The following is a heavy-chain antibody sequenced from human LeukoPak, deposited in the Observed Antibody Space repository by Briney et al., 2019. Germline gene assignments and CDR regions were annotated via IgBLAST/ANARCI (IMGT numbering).Heavy chain of an antibody. CDR2: IYHSGST. Sequence: SETLSLTCTVSGGSISSGGYYWSWIRQPPGKGLEWIGYIYHSGSTYYNPSLKSQVTISVDRSKNQFPLKLSSVTAADTAVYYCARRIAARNYYMDVWGKGTTVTVSS. V-gene: IGHV4-30-2*01. D-gene: IGHD6-25*01. CDR1: GGSISSGGYY. J-gene: IGHJ6*03. CDR3: ARRIAARNYYMDV.